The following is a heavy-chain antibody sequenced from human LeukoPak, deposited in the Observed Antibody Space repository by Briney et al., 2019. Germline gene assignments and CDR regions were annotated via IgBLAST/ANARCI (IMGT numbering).Heavy chain of an antibody. CDR1: GYTFTSYD. Sequence: ASVKVSCKASGYTFTSYDINWVRQATGQGLEWMGWMNPNSGNTGYAQKFQGRVTMTRNTSISTAYMELSSLRSVGTAVYYCARIRITMVRGVIITDYGMDVWGQGTTVTVSS. J-gene: IGHJ6*02. D-gene: IGHD3-10*01. CDR3: ARIRITMVRGVIITDYGMDV. CDR2: MNPNSGNT. V-gene: IGHV1-8*01.